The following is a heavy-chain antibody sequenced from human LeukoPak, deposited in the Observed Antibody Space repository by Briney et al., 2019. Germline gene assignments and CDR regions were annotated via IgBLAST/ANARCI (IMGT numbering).Heavy chain of an antibody. D-gene: IGHD6-19*01. CDR3: AKSVIGVAGRIDY. V-gene: IGHV3-23*01. CDR2: ISGSGGST. Sequence: PGGSLRLSCAASGFTFSSYAMKWVRQAPGKGLEWVSAISGSGGSTYYADSVKGRFTISRDNSKNTLYLQMNSLRAEDMAVYYCAKSVIGVAGRIDYWGQGTLVTVSS. CDR1: GFTFSSYA. J-gene: IGHJ4*02.